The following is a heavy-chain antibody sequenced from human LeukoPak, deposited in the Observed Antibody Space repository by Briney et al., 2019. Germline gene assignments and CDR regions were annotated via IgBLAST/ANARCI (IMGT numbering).Heavy chain of an antibody. Sequence: SETLSLTCGVSGGSFTSTNWWTWVRQPPGKGLEWIGVVHLDGRTNYDPSLKSRLTMSVDHSENPVSLKLTSVTAADTAVYYCAREGGFYRPLDYSGQGTLVTVSS. CDR2: VHLDGRT. D-gene: IGHD3-3*01. CDR1: GGSFTSTNW. V-gene: IGHV4-4*02. J-gene: IGHJ4*02. CDR3: AREGGFYRPLDY.